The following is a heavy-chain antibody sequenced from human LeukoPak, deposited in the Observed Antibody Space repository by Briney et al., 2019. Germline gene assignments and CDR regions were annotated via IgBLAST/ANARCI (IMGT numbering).Heavy chain of an antibody. CDR2: FDPEDGET. V-gene: IGHV1-24*01. Sequence: ASVKVSCKVSGYTLTELSMHWVRQAPGKGLEWMGGFDPEDGETIYAQKFQGRVTMTEDTSTDTAYMELSSLTAEDTAVYYCARIAYDSNGLFWGPVVPQSKPSDPFDIWGPGTVVIVSS. CDR1: GYTLTELS. D-gene: IGHD3-22*01. J-gene: IGHJ3*02. CDR3: ARIAYDSNGLFWGPVVPQSKPSDPFDI.